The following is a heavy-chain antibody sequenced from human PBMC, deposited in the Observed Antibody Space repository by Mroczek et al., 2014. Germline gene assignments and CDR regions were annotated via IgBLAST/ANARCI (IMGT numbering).Heavy chain of an antibody. CDR2: IYTSGST. V-gene: IGHV4-61*02. CDR3: ARQQRSIDWLFDENWFDP. CDR1: GGSISSGSYY. J-gene: IGHJ5*02. D-gene: IGHD3-9*01. Sequence: QVQLQQWGPGLVKPSQTLSLTCTVSGGSISSGSYYWSWIRQPAGKGLEWIGRIYTSGSTNYNPSLKSRVTISVDTSKNQFSLKLSSVTAADTAVYYCARQQRSIDWLFDENWFDPWGQGTLVTVSS.